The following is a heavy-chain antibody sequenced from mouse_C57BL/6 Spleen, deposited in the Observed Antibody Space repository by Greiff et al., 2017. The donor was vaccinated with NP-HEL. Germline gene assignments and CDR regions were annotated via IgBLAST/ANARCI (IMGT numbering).Heavy chain of an antibody. J-gene: IGHJ4*01. CDR2: IYPRSGNT. V-gene: IGHV1-81*01. D-gene: IGHD2-1*01. CDR3: ARGGSTMVTKYYAMDY. Sequence: VMLVESGAELARPGASVKLSCKASGYTFTSYGISWVKQRTGQGLEWIGEIYPRSGNTYYNEKFKGKATLTADKSSSTAYMELRSLTSEDSAVYFCARGGSTMVTKYYAMDYWGQGTSVTVSS. CDR1: GYTFTSYG.